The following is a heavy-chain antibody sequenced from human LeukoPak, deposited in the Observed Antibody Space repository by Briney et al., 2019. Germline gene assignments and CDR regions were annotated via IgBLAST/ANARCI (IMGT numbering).Heavy chain of an antibody. CDR1: GFTFRSYW. V-gene: IGHV3-7*02. CDR2: KKQDGSEK. J-gene: IGHJ4*02. CDR3: AVDCSSTSCYDVYY. Sequence: GGSLRLSCAASGFTFRSYWMSWVRKAPGKGLKWVANKKQDGSEKYYVDSVKGRFTISRDNAKNSLYLQMNTLRAEDTAVYYCAVDCSSTSCYDVYYWGQGTQVTVSS. D-gene: IGHD2-2*01.